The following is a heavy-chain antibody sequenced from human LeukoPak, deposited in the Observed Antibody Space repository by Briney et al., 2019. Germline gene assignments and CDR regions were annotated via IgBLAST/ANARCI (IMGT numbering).Heavy chain of an antibody. CDR2: ISGSGGST. J-gene: IGHJ4*02. CDR3: AKDRRGLWFGELLYSPNYFDY. CDR1: GFTFSSYA. D-gene: IGHD3-10*01. V-gene: IGHV3-23*01. Sequence: GGSLRLSCAAPGFTFSSYAMSWVRQAPGKGLEWVSAISGSGGSTYYADSVKGRFTISRDNSKNTLYLQMNSLRAEDTAVYYCAKDRRGLWFGELLYSPNYFDYWGQGTLVTVSS.